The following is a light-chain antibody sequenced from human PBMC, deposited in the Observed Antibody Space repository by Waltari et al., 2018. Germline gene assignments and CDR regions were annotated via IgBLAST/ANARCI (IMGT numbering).Light chain of an antibody. J-gene: IGLJ3*02. CDR3: CSYAGSYTWV. CDR2: DDN. CDR1: SSDVGNYNL. V-gene: IGLV2-23*01. Sequence: QSALTQPASVSGSPGQSITISCTGTSSDVGNYNLVSWYQQYPGKAPKVMISDDNRRPSGVSDRFSGSKSGNTASLTISGVQAEDEADYYCCSYAGSYTWVFGGGTKLTVL.